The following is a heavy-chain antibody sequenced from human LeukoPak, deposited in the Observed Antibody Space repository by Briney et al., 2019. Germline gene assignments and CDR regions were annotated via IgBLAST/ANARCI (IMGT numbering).Heavy chain of an antibody. D-gene: IGHD1-7*01. Sequence: SQTLSLTCTVSGGSISSHYWSWIRQPPGKGLEWIGYMYYSGITNYNPSLKSRVTISVDTSNNQCSLRLSSVTAADTAVYYCARAYWNLHAFDIWGQGTMVTVSS. J-gene: IGHJ3*02. V-gene: IGHV4-59*11. CDR2: MYYSGIT. CDR1: GGSISSHY. CDR3: ARAYWNLHAFDI.